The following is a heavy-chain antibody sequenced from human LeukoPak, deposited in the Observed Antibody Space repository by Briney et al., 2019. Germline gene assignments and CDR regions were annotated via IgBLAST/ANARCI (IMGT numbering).Heavy chain of an antibody. CDR2: ISGSGGST. V-gene: IGHV3-23*01. CDR3: AKDWWNTVTTQVVDY. D-gene: IGHD4-17*01. CDR1: GFTFSSYA. Sequence: PGGSLRLSCAASGFTFSSYAMSWVRQAPGKGLEWVSAISGSGGSTYYADSVKGRFTISRDNSKNTLYLQMNSLRAEDTAVYYCAKDWWNTVTTQVVDYWGQGTLVTVSS. J-gene: IGHJ4*02.